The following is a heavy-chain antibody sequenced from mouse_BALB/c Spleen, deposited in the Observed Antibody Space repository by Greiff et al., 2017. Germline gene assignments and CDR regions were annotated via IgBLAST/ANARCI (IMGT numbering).Heavy chain of an antibody. D-gene: IGHD1-2*01. CDR1: GYSITSDYA. Sequence: DVKLQESGPGLVKPSQSLSLTCTVTGYSITSDYAWNWIRQFPGNQLEWMGYISYSGSTSYNPSLKSRISITRDTSKNQFFLQLNSVTTEDTATYYCARPGYGGFAYWGQGTLVTVSA. V-gene: IGHV3-2*02. J-gene: IGHJ3*01. CDR2: ISYSGST. CDR3: ARPGYGGFAY.